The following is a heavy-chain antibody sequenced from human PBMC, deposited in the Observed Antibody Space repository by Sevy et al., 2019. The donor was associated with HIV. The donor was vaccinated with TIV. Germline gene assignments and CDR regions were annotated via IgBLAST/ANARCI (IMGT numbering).Heavy chain of an antibody. CDR2: LFSSGNT. J-gene: IGHJ4*02. CDR3: EGYNNGFDY. D-gene: IGHD1-20*01. CDR1: GFTVSNSN. Sequence: GGSLRLSCAASGFTVSNSNMSWARQAPGKGLEWVSILFSSGNTYYADPVKGRFTVSRDNSMNTLYLQMHSLTVEDTAVYYCEGYNNGFDYWAQGTLVTVSS. V-gene: IGHV3-66*01.